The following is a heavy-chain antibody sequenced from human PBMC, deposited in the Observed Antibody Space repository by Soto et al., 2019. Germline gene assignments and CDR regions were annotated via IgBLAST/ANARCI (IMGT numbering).Heavy chain of an antibody. J-gene: IGHJ6*02. CDR2: IDPSDSYT. V-gene: IGHV5-10-1*01. CDR1: GYSFTSYW. CDR3: ARQYCSSTVCYGMDV. Sequence: PGESLKIFCKGSGYSFTSYWIGWGRQMPGKGMEWMGRIDPSDSYTNYSPSFQGHVTISADKYISTAYLQWSSLKASDTAMYYCARQYCSSTVCYGMDVWGQGTTVTVSS. D-gene: IGHD2-2*01.